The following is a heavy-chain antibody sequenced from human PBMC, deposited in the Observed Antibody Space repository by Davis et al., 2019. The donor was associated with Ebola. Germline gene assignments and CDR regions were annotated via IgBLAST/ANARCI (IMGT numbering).Heavy chain of an antibody. J-gene: IGHJ5*02. CDR3: ARERSGYPVLGFDP. CDR1: GYTFTSYD. V-gene: IGHV1-46*01. CDR2: INPSGGST. Sequence: AASVKVSCKASGYTFTSYDINWVRQAPGQGLEWMGIINPSGGSTSYAQKFQGRVTMTRDTSTSTVYMELSSLRSEDTAVYYCARERSGYPVLGFDPWGQGTLVTVSS. D-gene: IGHD3-22*01.